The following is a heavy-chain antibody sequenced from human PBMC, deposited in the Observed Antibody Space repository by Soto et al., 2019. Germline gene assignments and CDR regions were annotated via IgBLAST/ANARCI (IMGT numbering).Heavy chain of an antibody. CDR2: IDYSGST. Sequence: QGQLQESGPGLVKPSQTLSLTCTVSGGSISSGGYYWSWIRQHPGKGLEWIGCIDYSGSTYYNPSLKSRVTISVDTSKNQFSLNLSSVTAADTAVYYCARGRLGTRFDPWGQGTLVTVSS. CDR3: ARGRLGTRFDP. D-gene: IGHD3-16*01. CDR1: GGSISSGGYY. J-gene: IGHJ5*02. V-gene: IGHV4-31*03.